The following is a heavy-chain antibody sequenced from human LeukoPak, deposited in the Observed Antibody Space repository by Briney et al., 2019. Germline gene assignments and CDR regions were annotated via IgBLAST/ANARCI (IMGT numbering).Heavy chain of an antibody. D-gene: IGHD3-16*02. V-gene: IGHV3-30*18. Sequence: PGGSLRLSCAASGFTFSSYGMHWVRQAPGKGLEWVAVISYDGSNKYYADSVKGRFTISRDNSKNTLYLQMNSLRAEDTAVYYCAKVDPYYDYVWGSYRYAPFDYWGQGTLVTVSS. CDR2: ISYDGSNK. CDR1: GFTFSSYG. J-gene: IGHJ4*02. CDR3: AKVDPYYDYVWGSYRYAPFDY.